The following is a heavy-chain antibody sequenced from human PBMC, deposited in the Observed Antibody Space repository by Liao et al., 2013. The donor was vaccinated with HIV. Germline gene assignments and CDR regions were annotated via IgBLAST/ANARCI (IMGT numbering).Heavy chain of an antibody. V-gene: IGHV4-61*02. D-gene: IGHD4-11*01. CDR2: IYTSGST. J-gene: IGHJ6*03. CDR1: GGSISSGSSY. Sequence: QVQLQESGPGLVKPSQTLSLTCTVSGGSISSGSSYWSWIRQPAGKGLEWIGRIYTSGSTNYNPSLKSRVTMSVDTSKNQFSLKLSSVTAADTAVYYCARLYDYSNYYYYYYMDVWGKGTTVTVSS. CDR3: ARLYDYSNYYYYYYMDV.